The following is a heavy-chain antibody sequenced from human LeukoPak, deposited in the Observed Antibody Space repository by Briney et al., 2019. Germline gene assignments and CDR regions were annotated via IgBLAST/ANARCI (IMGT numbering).Heavy chain of an antibody. CDR3: AREEADSGSYYVDY. Sequence: EASVKVSCKASGYTFTSYGISWVRQAPGQGLEWMGWISAYNGHTNYAQNLQGRVTMTTDTSTSTAYMELRSLRSDDTAVYYCAREEADSGSYYVDYWGQGTLVTVSS. CDR2: ISAYNGHT. J-gene: IGHJ4*02. CDR1: GYTFTSYG. V-gene: IGHV1-18*01. D-gene: IGHD1-26*01.